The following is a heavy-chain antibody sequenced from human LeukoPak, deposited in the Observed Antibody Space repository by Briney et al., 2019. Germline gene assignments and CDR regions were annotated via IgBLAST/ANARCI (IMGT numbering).Heavy chain of an antibody. CDR2: IYYSGGP. D-gene: IGHD2-15*01. J-gene: IGHJ3*02. CDR3: ARELGYCSGDSCYSLNAFDI. CDR1: GDSISSSLYY. Sequence: SETLFLTCSVSGDSISSSLYYWGWVRQPPGKGLEWIASIYYSGGPYYNPSLKSRVTISVDTSKNQFSLKLSSVTAADTAVYYCARELGYCSGDSCYSLNAFDIWGQGTMVTVSS. V-gene: IGHV4-39*07.